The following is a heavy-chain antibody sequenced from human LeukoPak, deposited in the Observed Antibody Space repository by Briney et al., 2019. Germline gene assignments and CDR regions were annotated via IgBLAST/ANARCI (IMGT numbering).Heavy chain of an antibody. CDR2: IYYSGST. J-gene: IGHJ4*02. Sequence: SETLSLTCTVSGGSISSYYWSWIRQPPGKGLEWIGYIYYSGSTNYNPSLKSRVTISVDTSKNQFSLKLSSVTAADTAVYYCARASGDSSGYDYWGQGTLVTVSS. CDR3: ARASGDSSGYDY. CDR1: GGSISSYY. D-gene: IGHD6-19*01. V-gene: IGHV4-59*01.